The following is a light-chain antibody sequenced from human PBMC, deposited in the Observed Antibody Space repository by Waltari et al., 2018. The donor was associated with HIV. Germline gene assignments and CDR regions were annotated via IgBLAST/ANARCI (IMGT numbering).Light chain of an antibody. CDR1: QSVLYSFTDNNY. CDR2: GAY. CDR3: QQYYSTPWT. V-gene: IGKV4-1*01. Sequence: DIVMTQSPDSLAVSLGESATINCKSSQSVLYSFTDNNYLAWYQQKPGQPPKLLIYGAYTRESGVPERCSGSGSGTDFALTISSLQPEDVAVYYCQQYYSTPWTFGQGTKVEIK. J-gene: IGKJ1*01.